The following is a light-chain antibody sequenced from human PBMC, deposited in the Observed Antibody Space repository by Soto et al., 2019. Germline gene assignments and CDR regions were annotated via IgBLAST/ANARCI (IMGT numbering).Light chain of an antibody. V-gene: IGKV1-5*01. J-gene: IGKJ1*01. CDR1: QTISSW. CDR2: DAS. CDR3: QQYTNNNWPWM. Sequence: IQVILTPTTLSASLGITVTITCRTFQTISSWMAWYQQKPGKAPKLLFYDASTLQSSVASRFSGSGSGTEFTLIISGLQPDDYATYYCQQYTNNNWPWMLGQGTKVDIK.